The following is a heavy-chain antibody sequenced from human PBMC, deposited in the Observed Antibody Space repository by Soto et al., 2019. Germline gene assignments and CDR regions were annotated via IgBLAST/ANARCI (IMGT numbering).Heavy chain of an antibody. D-gene: IGHD6-6*01. V-gene: IGHV3-66*01. J-gene: IGHJ5*02. CDR1: GLAVSTDY. CDR2: IYVGGGT. Sequence: EVHLVESGGDLVQPGGSLRLSGAASGLAVSTDYMTWVRQAPGKGLEWVSLIYVGGGTYYADSVKGRFTISRDNSNSTLYLHMNSVRAEDTAVYYCAGYAARHWFGPWGQGTLVTVSS. CDR3: AGYAARHWFGP.